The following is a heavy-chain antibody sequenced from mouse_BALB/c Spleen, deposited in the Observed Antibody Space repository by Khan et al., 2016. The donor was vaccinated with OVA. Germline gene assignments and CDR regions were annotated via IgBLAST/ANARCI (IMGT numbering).Heavy chain of an antibody. CDR2: INPSNGRT. J-gene: IGHJ3*01. D-gene: IGHD2-4*01. V-gene: IGHV1S81*02. CDR1: GYTFTSYW. Sequence: QVQLQQPGAELVKPGASVKLSCKASGYTFTSYWMHWVKQRPGQGLEWIGEINPSNGRTNYNEKFKSKATLTVDKSSNTAYMQLSSLTAADSAVYYGARSTMITTEVAYWGQGTLVTVSA. CDR3: ARSTMITTEVAY.